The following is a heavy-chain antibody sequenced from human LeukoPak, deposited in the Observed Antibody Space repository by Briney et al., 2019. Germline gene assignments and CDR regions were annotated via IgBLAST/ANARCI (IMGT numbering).Heavy chain of an antibody. V-gene: IGHV1-8*03. D-gene: IGHD3-22*01. CDR1: GYTFTSYD. J-gene: IGHJ3*02. CDR3: ARGTYYYDSSGYYFPPDKDAFDI. CDR2: MNPNSGNT. Sequence: VASVKVSCKASGYTFTSYDINWVRQATGQGLEWMGWMNPNSGNTGYAQKFQGRVTITRNTSISTAYMELSSLRSEDTAVYYCARGTYYYDSSGYYFPPDKDAFDIWGQGTMVTVSS.